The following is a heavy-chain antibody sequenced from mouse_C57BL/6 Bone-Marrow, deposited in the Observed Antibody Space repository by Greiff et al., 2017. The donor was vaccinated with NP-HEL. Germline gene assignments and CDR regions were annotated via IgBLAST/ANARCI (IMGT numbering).Heavy chain of an antibody. J-gene: IGHJ3*01. CDR1: GYTFTSYW. D-gene: IGHD2-5*01. Sequence: VHVKQSGTVLARPGASVKMSCKTSGYTFTSYWMHWVKQRPGQGLEWIGAIYPGNSDTSYNQKFKGKAKLTAVTSASTAYMELSSLTNEDSAVYYCTRSGPYYSKEFAYWGQGTLVTVSA. CDR3: TRSGPYYSKEFAY. V-gene: IGHV1-5*01. CDR2: IYPGNSDT.